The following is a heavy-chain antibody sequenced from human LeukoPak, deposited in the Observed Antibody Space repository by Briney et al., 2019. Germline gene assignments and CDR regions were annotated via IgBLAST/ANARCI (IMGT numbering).Heavy chain of an antibody. CDR2: INHGGRT. CDR1: GGSFSGYS. V-gene: IGHV4-34*01. J-gene: IGHJ4*02. Sequence: PSETLSLTCAVYGGSFSGYSWSWIRRFPGKGLEWIGEINHGGRTNYNPSLKSRVSISVDMSKNQFSLRLNPVTVADTAVYYCASFGYSAYFDYWGQGTPIIVSS. CDR3: ASFGYSAYFDY. D-gene: IGHD5-24*01.